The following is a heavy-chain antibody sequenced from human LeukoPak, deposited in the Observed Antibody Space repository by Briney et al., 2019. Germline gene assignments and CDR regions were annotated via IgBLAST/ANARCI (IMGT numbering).Heavy chain of an antibody. D-gene: IGHD2/OR15-2a*01. Sequence: SETLSLTCTVSGDSLSSGNYYWTWIRQPAGKGLEWIGRIYTNGETNYNPSLKSRVTILLDTSKNHFSLGLSSVTATDTAIYFCARGRGGRLSASNWFDTWGQGILVTVSS. CDR2: IYTNGET. CDR3: ARGRGGRLSASNWFDT. V-gene: IGHV4-61*02. J-gene: IGHJ5*02. CDR1: GDSLSSGNYY.